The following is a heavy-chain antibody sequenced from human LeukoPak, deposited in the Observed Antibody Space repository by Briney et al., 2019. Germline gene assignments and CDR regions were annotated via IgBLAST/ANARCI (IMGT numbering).Heavy chain of an antibody. CDR2: ISSSSSTI. Sequence: GGSLRLSCAASGFTFSSYSMNWVRQAPGKGLEWVSYISSSSSTIYYADSVKGRFTISRDDAMNSVYLQMNSLRAEDTAVYYCARAKRNGFDIWGQGTMVTVSS. CDR3: ARAKRNGFDI. CDR1: GFTFSSYS. V-gene: IGHV3-48*01. J-gene: IGHJ3*02.